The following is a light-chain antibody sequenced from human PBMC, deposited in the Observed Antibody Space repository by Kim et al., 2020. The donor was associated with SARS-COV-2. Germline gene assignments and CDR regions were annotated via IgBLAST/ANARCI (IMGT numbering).Light chain of an antibody. CDR3: AAWDDSLSGPV. J-gene: IGLJ2*01. V-gene: IGLV1-47*01. CDR2: RNN. Sequence: ELTQPPSASGTPGQRVTISCSGSSSNIGSNYVYWYQQLPGMAPKLLIYRNNQRPSGVPDRFSGSKSGTSASLAISGLRSEDEADYYCAAWDDSLSGPVFGGGTQLTVL. CDR1: SSNIGSNY.